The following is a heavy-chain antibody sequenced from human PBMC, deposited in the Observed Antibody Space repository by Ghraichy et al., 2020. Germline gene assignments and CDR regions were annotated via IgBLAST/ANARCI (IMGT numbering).Heavy chain of an antibody. Sequence: GESLNISCAASGFTFSSYGMHWVRQAPGKGLEWVAVISYDGSNKYYADSVKGRFTISRDNSKNTLYLQMNSLRAEDTAVYYCAKGYYYDSSGYKSNYFDYWGQGTLVTVSS. V-gene: IGHV3-30*18. D-gene: IGHD3-22*01. CDR2: ISYDGSNK. CDR3: AKGYYYDSSGYKSNYFDY. J-gene: IGHJ4*02. CDR1: GFTFSSYG.